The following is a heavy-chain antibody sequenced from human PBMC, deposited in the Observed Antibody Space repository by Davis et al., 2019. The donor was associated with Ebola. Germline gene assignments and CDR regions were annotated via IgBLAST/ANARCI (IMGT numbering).Heavy chain of an antibody. V-gene: IGHV3-21*01. CDR1: GFTVSSNY. CDR3: ARSVMTRGYYVDY. D-gene: IGHD2-21*01. J-gene: IGHJ4*02. CDR2: ISSSSSYI. Sequence: GSSLKISCAASGFTVSSNYMSWLRQAPGKGLEWVSSISSSSSYIYYEDLVKGRFIISRDNAKNSLYLQMNSLRAEDTAVYYCARSVMTRGYYVDYWGQGTLVTVSS.